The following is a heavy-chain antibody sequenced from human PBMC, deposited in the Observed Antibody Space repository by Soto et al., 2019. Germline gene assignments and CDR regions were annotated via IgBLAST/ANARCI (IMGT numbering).Heavy chain of an antibody. CDR2: IRSKAYGGTT. D-gene: IGHD3-3*01. CDR3: TRDAGPAYYDFWSGTLPFDP. V-gene: IGHV3-49*03. J-gene: IGHJ5*02. Sequence: GGSLRLSCTASGFTFGDYAMSWFRQAPGKGLEWVGFIRSKAYGGTTEYAASVKGRFTISRDDSKSIAYLQMNSLKTEDTAVYYCTRDAGPAYYDFWSGTLPFDPWGQGTLVTVSS. CDR1: GFTFGDYA.